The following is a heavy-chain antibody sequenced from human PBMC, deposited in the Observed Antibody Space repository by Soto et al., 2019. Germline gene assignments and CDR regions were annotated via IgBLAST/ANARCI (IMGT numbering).Heavy chain of an antibody. Sequence: GGSLRLSCAASGFTFSSYAMSWVRQAPGKGLEWVSAISGSGGSTYYADSVKGRFTISRDNSRNTLYLQMNSLRAEDTAVYYSAKAPEIDSSGWYVANWFDPWGQGTLFTVSS. CDR1: GFTFSSYA. CDR2: ISGSGGST. J-gene: IGHJ5*02. V-gene: IGHV3-23*01. D-gene: IGHD6-19*01. CDR3: AKAPEIDSSGWYVANWFDP.